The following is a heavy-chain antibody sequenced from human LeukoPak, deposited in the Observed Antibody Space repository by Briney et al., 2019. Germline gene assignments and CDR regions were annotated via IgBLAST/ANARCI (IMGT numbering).Heavy chain of an antibody. CDR2: ISYEGSNK. D-gene: IGHD1-26*01. CDR1: GFTFSDYA. Sequence: GGSLRLSCAASGFTFSDYAMHWVRQAPGKGLEWVALISYEGSNKYYADSVKGRFTISRDNSKNTLYLQMNSLRAEDTAVYYCAREIVGAKTFDYWGQGTLVTVSS. V-gene: IGHV3-30*03. J-gene: IGHJ4*02. CDR3: AREIVGAKTFDY.